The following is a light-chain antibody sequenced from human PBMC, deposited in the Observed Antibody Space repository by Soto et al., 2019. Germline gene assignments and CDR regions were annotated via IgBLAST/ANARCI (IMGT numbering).Light chain of an antibody. J-gene: IGKJ1*01. Sequence: EIVLTQSPATLSLSPGERATLSCRASQSVSNNYLAWYQQKPGQAPRLLIYGATNRATGIPDRFRCSGSGTDFPLTISRLEPEDFAVYYCQQYGSSGTFGQGTKVEIK. V-gene: IGKV3-20*01. CDR3: QQYGSSGT. CDR1: QSVSNNY. CDR2: GAT.